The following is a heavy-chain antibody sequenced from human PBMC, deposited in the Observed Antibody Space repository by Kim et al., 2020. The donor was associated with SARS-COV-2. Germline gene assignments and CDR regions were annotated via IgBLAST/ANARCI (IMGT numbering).Heavy chain of an antibody. CDR2: T. J-gene: IGHJ4*02. CDR3: AKESGYSYADY. Sequence: TYYAAFGKRRSTISRDNSKNALYLKMNSLRAEDTAVYYCAKESGYSYADYWGQGALVTVSS. D-gene: IGHD5-18*01. V-gene: IGHV3-23*01.